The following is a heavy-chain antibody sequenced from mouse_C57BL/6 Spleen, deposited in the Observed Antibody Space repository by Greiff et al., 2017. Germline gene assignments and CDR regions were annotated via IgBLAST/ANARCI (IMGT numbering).Heavy chain of an antibody. CDR3: ARGTAQATAWFAY. CDR2: ISDGGSYT. D-gene: IGHD3-2*02. Sequence: EVQRVESGGGLVKPGGSLKLSCAASGFTFSSYAMSWVRQTPEKRLEWVATISDGGSYTYYPDNVKGRFTISRDNAKNNLYLQMSNMKSEDTAMYYCARGTAQATAWFAYWGQGTLVTVSA. CDR1: GFTFSSYA. V-gene: IGHV5-4*01. J-gene: IGHJ3*01.